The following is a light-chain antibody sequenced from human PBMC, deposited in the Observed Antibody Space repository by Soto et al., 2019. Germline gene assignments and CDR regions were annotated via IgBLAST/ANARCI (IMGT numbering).Light chain of an antibody. CDR1: QSVSSY. CDR3: QQRSNWPPIT. CDR2: DAS. J-gene: IGKJ5*01. Sequence: EIVLTQSPATLSLSPGERATLSCGASQSVSSYLAWYQQKPGQAPRLLIYDASNRATGIPARFIGSGSGTDFTLTISSLEPEDFAVYYCQQRSNWPPITFGQGTRLEIK. V-gene: IGKV3-11*01.